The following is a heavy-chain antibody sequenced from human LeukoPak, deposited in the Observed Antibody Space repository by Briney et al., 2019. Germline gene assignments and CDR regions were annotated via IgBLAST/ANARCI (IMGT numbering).Heavy chain of an antibody. D-gene: IGHD3-22*01. V-gene: IGHV3-23*01. CDR1: GFTFSSYA. CDR2: ISGSGGST. J-gene: IGHJ4*02. CDR3: ARGSYYDSSGYYNY. Sequence: GGSLRLSCAASGFTFSSYAMSWVRQAPGKGLEWVSAISGSGGSTYYADSVKGRFTISRDNSKNTLYLQMNSLRTEDTAVYYCARGSYYDSSGYYNYWGQGTLVTVSS.